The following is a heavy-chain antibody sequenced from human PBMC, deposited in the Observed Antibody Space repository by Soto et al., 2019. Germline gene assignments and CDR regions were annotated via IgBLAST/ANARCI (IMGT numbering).Heavy chain of an antibody. CDR2: VYYTGGT. Sequence: PSETLSLTCTVSGASIRSTDYYWSWIRQAPGKGLEWIGYVYYTGGTYYNPSLMSRLTISVDTSKNQFSLKLTSVTAAETAVYYCVRTAREGAVAPHWFDRWXQGTQVTVSS. V-gene: IGHV4-30-4*01. J-gene: IGHJ5*02. CDR1: GASIRSTDYY. D-gene: IGHD2-21*02. CDR3: VRTAREGAVAPHWFDR.